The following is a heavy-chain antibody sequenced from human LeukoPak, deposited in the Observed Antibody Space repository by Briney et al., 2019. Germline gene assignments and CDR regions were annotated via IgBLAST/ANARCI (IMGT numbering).Heavy chain of an antibody. J-gene: IGHJ6*02. CDR2: ISWNSGSI. V-gene: IGHV3-9*03. CDR1: GFTFDDYA. Sequence: PGGSLRLSCAASGFTFDDYAMHWVRQAPGKGLEWVSGISWNSGSIGYADSVKGRFTISRDNAKNSLYLQMNSLRAEDMALYHCAKAITMSRGVKDGMDVWGQGTTVTVSS. D-gene: IGHD3-10*01. CDR3: AKAITMSRGVKDGMDV.